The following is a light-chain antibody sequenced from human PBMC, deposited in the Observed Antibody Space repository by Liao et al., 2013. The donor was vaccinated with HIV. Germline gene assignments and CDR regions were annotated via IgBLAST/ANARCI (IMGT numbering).Light chain of an antibody. V-gene: IGLV3-21*04. Sequence: SYELTQPPSVSVAPGKTARITCGGLNIGRKSVHWYQQKPGQAPVLVMTFDSDRPSGIPERFSGSKSGNTATLSISRVEAGDEADYYCQVWDGSSDQFYVFGPGTKVTVL. CDR2: FDS. CDR3: QVWDGSSDQFYV. J-gene: IGLJ1*01. CDR1: NIGRKS.